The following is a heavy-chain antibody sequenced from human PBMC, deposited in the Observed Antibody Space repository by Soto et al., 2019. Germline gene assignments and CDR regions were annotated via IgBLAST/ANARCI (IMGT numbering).Heavy chain of an antibody. CDR2: ISAYNGNT. CDR3: ARGSSPGSGYYDFWSGNFFDY. V-gene: IGHV1-18*01. CDR1: GYTFTSYG. J-gene: IGHJ4*02. Sequence: QVPLVQSGAEVKKPGASVKVSCKASGYTFTSYGISWVRQAPGQGLEWMGWISAYNGNTNYAQKLQGRVTMTTDTSTSTAYMELRSLRSDDTAVYYCARGSSPGSGYYDFWSGNFFDYWGQGTLVTVSS. D-gene: IGHD3-3*01.